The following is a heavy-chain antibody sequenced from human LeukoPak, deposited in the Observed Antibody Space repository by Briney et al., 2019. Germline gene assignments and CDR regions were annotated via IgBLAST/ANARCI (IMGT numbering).Heavy chain of an antibody. CDR3: ARVTGSNGYYFDY. Sequence: SQTLSLTCTVSGGSISSGGYYWSWIRQHPGKGLEWIGYIYYSGSTYYNPSLKRRVTISVDTSKNQFSLKLSSVTAADTAVYYCARVTGSNGYYFDYWGQGTLVTVSS. D-gene: IGHD3-10*01. J-gene: IGHJ4*02. CDR1: GGSISSGGYY. V-gene: IGHV4-31*03. CDR2: IYYSGST.